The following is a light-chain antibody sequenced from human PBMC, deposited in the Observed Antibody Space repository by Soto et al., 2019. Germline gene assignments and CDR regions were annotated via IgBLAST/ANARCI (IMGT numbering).Light chain of an antibody. CDR3: QQLNSYPPT. Sequence: IQLTQSPSSLSASVGDRVTITCRASQGISSYLAWYQQKPGKAPKFLIYAASTLQRGVPSRFRGSGAGTDFTLTISSLQREDCATYFCQQLNSYPPTFGQGTELEIK. J-gene: IGKJ2*01. V-gene: IGKV1-9*01. CDR1: QGISSY. CDR2: AAS.